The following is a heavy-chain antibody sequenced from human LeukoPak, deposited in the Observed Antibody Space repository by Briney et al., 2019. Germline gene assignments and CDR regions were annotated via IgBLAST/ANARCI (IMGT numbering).Heavy chain of an antibody. D-gene: IGHD6-19*01. CDR2: ISANGANT. CDR1: GFTFRGYW. CDR3: AKDATRSSGWYYFDY. J-gene: IGHJ4*02. V-gene: IGHV3-23*01. Sequence: GGSLRLSCAASGFTFRGYWMHWVRQAPGKGLEWVSGISANGANTFHADSVKGRFTISRDNSKNRLFLQINSLRGEDTAIYYCAKDATRSSGWYYFDYWGQGNLVTVSS.